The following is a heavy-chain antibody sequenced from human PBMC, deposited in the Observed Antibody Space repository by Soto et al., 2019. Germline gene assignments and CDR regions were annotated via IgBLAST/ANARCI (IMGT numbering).Heavy chain of an antibody. J-gene: IGHJ4*02. D-gene: IGHD4-17*01. Sequence: PLETLSVTNAVSGGSIRNGSYPWTWIRRPPGKGLEWIGYIYHSGSTYYNPSLKSRITISVDRSKNQFSLKLSSVTAADTAVYYCASGSTTVTTFDYWGQGTLVTAPQ. CDR3: ASGSTTVTTFDY. V-gene: IGHV4-30-2*01. CDR1: GGSIRNGSYP. CDR2: IYHSGST.